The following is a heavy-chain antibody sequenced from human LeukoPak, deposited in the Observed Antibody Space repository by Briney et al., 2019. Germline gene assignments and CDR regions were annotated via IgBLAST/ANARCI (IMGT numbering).Heavy chain of an antibody. CDR1: GFTFSHYY. CDR3: AREVCVSLGSYSWRVY. V-gene: IGHV3-11*01. J-gene: IGHJ4*02. D-gene: IGHD3-10*01. Sequence: GGSLRLSCAASGFTFSHYYMSWIRQAPGKGLEWVSYISRSGSTIYYADSVKGRFTISRHNAKNSLYLQMKRLRPDDTTVYYWAREVCVSLGSYSWRVYWGEGALVTVCS. CDR2: ISRSGSTI.